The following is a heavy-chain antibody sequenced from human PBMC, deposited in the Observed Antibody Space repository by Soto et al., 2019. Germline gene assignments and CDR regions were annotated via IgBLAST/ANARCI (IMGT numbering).Heavy chain of an antibody. CDR3: VKLYSSSWYLLEGYYGMDV. CDR1: GFTFSSYA. CDR2: ISSNGGST. V-gene: IGHV3-64D*08. D-gene: IGHD6-13*01. Sequence: GGFLRLSCSASGFTFSSYAMHWVRQAPGKGLEYVSAISSNGGSTYYADSVKGRFTISRDNSKNTLYLQMSSLRAEDTAVYYCVKLYSSSWYLLEGYYGMDVWGQGTTVTVSS. J-gene: IGHJ6*02.